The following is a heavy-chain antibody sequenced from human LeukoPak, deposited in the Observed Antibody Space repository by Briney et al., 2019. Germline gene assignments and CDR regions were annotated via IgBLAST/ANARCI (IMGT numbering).Heavy chain of an antibody. J-gene: IGHJ4*02. CDR2: ISYDGSNK. V-gene: IGHV3-30-3*01. Sequence: GGSLRLSCVASGFTFRSYAMHWVRQAPGKGLEWVAVISYDGSNKYYADSVKGRFTISRDNSKNTLYLQMNSLRAEDTAVYYCAGDGSGSYHFDYRGQGTLVTVSS. CDR3: AGDGSGSYHFDY. CDR1: GFTFRSYA. D-gene: IGHD1-26*01.